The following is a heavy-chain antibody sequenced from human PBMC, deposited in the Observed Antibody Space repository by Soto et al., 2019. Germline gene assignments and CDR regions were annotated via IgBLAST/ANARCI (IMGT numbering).Heavy chain of an antibody. Sequence: GGPLRLPYAASWFTFKTFLVALVRQVPGKGPVWVSRINSDGNSTSYADSVKGRFTISRDNAKNTLYLQMNSLRAEDTAVYYCARGSNHFDYWGQGTLVTVSS. J-gene: IGHJ4*02. CDR3: ARGSNHFDY. CDR1: WFTFKTFL. CDR2: INSDGNST. V-gene: IGHV3-74*01. D-gene: IGHD4-4*01.